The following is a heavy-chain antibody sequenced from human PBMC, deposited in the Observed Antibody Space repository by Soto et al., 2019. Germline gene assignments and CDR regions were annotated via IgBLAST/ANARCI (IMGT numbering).Heavy chain of an antibody. J-gene: IGHJ5*02. Sequence: PSETLSLTCTVSGGSISSYYWSWIRQPPGKGLEWIGYIYYSGSTNYNPSLKSRVTISVDTSKNQFSLKLSSVTAADTAVYYCAREKILLFGELQPTNWFDPWGQGTLVTVSS. CDR1: GGSISSYY. D-gene: IGHD3-10*01. CDR2: IYYSGST. CDR3: AREKILLFGELQPTNWFDP. V-gene: IGHV4-59*01.